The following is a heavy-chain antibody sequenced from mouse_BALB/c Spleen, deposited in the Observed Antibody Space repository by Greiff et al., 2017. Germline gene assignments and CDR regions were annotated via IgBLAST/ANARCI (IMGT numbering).Heavy chain of an antibody. J-gene: IGHJ2*01. V-gene: IGHV5-6-4*01. CDR3: TRDLTTVGVDY. D-gene: IGHD1-1*01. Sequence: DVKLVESGGGLVKPGGSLKLSCAASGFTFSSYTMSWVRQTPEKRLEWVATISSGGSYTYYPDSVKGRFTISRDNAKNTLYLQMSSLKSEDTAMYYCTRDLTTVGVDYWGQGTTLTVSS. CDR2: ISSGGSYT. CDR1: GFTFSSYT.